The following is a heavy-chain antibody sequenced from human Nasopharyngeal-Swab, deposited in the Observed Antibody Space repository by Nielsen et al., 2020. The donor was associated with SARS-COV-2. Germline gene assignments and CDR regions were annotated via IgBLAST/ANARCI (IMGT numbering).Heavy chain of an antibody. CDR3: ARDLELLTNYYALDY. Sequence: GGSLRLSCEASGFIFNTYGMNWVRQAPGKGLEWISYISDDNTIFYADSVKGRFTISRDNAKNSLDLQMNSLRDEDTAVYYCARDLELLTNYYALDYWGQGTTVTVSS. V-gene: IGHV3-48*02. J-gene: IGHJ4*03. CDR2: ISDDNTI. CDR1: GFIFNTYG. D-gene: IGHD3-9*01.